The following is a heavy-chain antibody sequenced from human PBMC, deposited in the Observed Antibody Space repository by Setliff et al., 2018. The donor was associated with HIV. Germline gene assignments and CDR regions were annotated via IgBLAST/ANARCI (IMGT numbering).Heavy chain of an antibody. CDR2: THTTGST. V-gene: IGHV4-61*09. CDR3: ARRTFGSGRIDP. CDR1: CDSISSGSYY. D-gene: IGHD3-16*01. J-gene: IGHJ5*02. Sequence: KTSETLSLTCSVSCDSISSGSYYWSWIRLPAGKGLEWIGQTHTTGSTNYNPSLKSRVTISMDTSKNQFSLKLNSVTATDTAGYYCARRTFGSGRIDPWGQGTLVTVSS.